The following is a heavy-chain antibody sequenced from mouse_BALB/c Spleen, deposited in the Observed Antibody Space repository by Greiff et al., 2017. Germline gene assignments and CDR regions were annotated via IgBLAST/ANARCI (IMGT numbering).Heavy chain of an antibody. CDR3: ARYYDDGAMDY. Sequence: EGKLVESGGGLVKPGGSLKLSCAASGFTFSSYAMSWVRQTPEKRLEWVASISSGGSTYYPDSVKGRFTISRDNARNILYLQMSSLRSEDTAMYYCARYYDDGAMDYWGQGTSVTVSS. CDR2: ISSGGST. J-gene: IGHJ4*01. V-gene: IGHV5-6-5*01. D-gene: IGHD2-4*01. CDR1: GFTFSSYA.